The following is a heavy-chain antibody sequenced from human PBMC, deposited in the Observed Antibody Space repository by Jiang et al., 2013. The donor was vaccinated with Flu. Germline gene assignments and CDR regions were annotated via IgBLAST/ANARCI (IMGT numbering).Heavy chain of an antibody. J-gene: IGHJ4*02. V-gene: IGHV4-59*08. D-gene: IGHD2-8*01. CDR1: GVSISSYH. CDR3: VRRRVSLDY. Sequence: GSGLVKPSETLSLTCTVSGVSISSYHWSWVRQPPGKGLEWIGFISDSGSTNYNPSLKSRVTISVDTSKSQFSLKVTSVTAADTAVYYCVRRRVSLDYWGQGTLVTVSS. CDR2: ISDSGST.